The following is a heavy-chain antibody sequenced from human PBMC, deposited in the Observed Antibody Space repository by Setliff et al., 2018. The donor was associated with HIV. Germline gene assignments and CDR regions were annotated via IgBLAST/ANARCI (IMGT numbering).Heavy chain of an antibody. J-gene: IGHJ4*02. V-gene: IGHV3-53*01. CDR3: ARELYREWDY. CDR1: GFTVSSNY. CDR2: MYDGGST. Sequence: PGGSLRLSCTVSGFTVSSNYMTWVRQAPGKGLEWVALMYDGGSTYYADSVKGRFTITRDISKNTLDLQMNSLRVDDTAVYYCARELYREWDYWGQGTLVTVSS. D-gene: IGHD3-16*02.